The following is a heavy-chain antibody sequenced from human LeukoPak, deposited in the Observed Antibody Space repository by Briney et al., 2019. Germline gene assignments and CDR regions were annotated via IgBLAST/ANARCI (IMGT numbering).Heavy chain of an antibody. CDR3: AKGEDYDFWSGHDY. Sequence: GGSLRLSCAASGFTFSTHAMSWVRQAPGKGLEWVSAISGSGGGTNYADSVKGRFTISRDNSKNTLSLQINSLRAEDTAVYYCAKGEDYDFWSGHDYXXXGXXXTVSS. J-gene: IGHJ4*02. CDR2: ISGSGGGT. CDR1: GFTFSTHA. D-gene: IGHD3-3*01. V-gene: IGHV3-23*01.